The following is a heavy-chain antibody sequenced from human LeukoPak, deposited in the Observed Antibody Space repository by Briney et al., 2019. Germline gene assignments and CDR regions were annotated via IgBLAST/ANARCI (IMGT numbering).Heavy chain of an antibody. CDR3: AREQGITGTPHGGYYYYYMDV. J-gene: IGHJ6*03. Sequence: SETLSLTCTVSGGSISSYYWSWIRQPAGKGLEWIGRIYTSGSTNYNPSLKSRVTMSVDTSKNHFSLKLSSVTAADTAVYYCAREQGITGTPHGGYYYYYMDVWGKGTTVTVSS. D-gene: IGHD1-20*01. V-gene: IGHV4-4*07. CDR1: GGSISSYY. CDR2: IYTSGST.